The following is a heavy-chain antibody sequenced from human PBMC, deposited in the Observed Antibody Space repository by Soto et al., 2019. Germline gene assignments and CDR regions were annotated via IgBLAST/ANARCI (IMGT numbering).Heavy chain of an antibody. D-gene: IGHD4-17*01. CDR2: IYHSGRT. CDR3: ARAYGDCFDY. CDR1: GGSMSNGYYY. Sequence: TSETLSLTCTVSGGSMSNGYYYWSWVRQSPGKGLEWIGHIYHSGRTYYNPSLKSRVGILVDTSKNQFSLNLNSVTAADTAVYYCARAYGDCFDYWGQGTLVTAPQ. V-gene: IGHV4-31*03. J-gene: IGHJ4*02.